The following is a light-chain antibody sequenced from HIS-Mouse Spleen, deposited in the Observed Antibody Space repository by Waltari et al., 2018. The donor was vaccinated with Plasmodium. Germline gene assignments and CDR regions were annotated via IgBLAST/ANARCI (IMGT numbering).Light chain of an antibody. CDR2: AAS. CDR1: QGISSY. J-gene: IGKJ2*01. Sequence: AIRMTQSPSSFSASTGDRVTIPCWASQGISSYLAWYQQKPGKAPKLLIYAASTLQSGVPSRFSGSGSGTDFTLTISCLQSEDFATYYCQQYYSYPYTFGQGTKLEIK. CDR3: QQYYSYPYT. V-gene: IGKV1-8*01.